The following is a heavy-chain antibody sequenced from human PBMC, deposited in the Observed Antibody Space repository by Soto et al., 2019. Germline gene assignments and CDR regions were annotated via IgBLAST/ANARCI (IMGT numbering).Heavy chain of an antibody. V-gene: IGHV3-23*01. CDR3: TKGYGASHSPFAY. CDR2: ISGSVDRA. Sequence: PGGSLRLSCAASGFTFRSYAMNWVRQAPGKGPEWVSGISGSVDRAYHANSVKGRFTISRDNSKNTLYLQVNSLRAEDTAVYYCTKGYGASHSPFAYWGQGTQVTVSS. J-gene: IGHJ4*02. CDR1: GFTFRSYA. D-gene: IGHD5-12*01.